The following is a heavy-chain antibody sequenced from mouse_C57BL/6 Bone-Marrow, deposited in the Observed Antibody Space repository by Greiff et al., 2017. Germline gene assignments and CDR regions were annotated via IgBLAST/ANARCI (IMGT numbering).Heavy chain of an antibody. CDR2: IDPGIGDT. D-gene: IGHD2-3*01. CDR3: SSFDGNYFDF. J-gene: IGHJ2*01. CDR1: GFNIKDDY. Sequence: VQLQQSGAELVRPGASVKLSCTASGFNIKDDYIHWVKQRPEQGLEWIGWIDPGIGDTEYASKFQGKATITSDTSSTTAYLQLSSLTSEDTAVYYCSSFDGNYFDFWGQGTPLTVAS. V-gene: IGHV14-4*01.